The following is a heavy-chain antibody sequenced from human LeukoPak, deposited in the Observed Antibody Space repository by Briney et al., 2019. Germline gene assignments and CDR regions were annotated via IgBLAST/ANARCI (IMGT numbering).Heavy chain of an antibody. D-gene: IGHD2-8*01. CDR3: AREDCTNGVCQGFY. Sequence: SETLSLTCTVSGGSITDYYWSWIRQPAGKGLEWIGRIYTSGSTNYNPSLKSRVTMSVDTSKNQFSLKLSSVTAADTAVYYCAREDCTNGVCQGFYWGQGTLVTVSS. V-gene: IGHV4-4*07. CDR1: GGSITDYY. CDR2: IYTSGST. J-gene: IGHJ4*02.